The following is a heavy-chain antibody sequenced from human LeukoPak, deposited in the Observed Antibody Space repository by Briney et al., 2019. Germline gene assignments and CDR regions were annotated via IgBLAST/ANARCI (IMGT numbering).Heavy chain of an antibody. D-gene: IGHD3-10*01. J-gene: IGHJ4*02. V-gene: IGHV4-38-2*02. CDR3: ARVVRGVCDY. Sequence: SETLSLTCTVSGYSISSGYCWGWIRQPPGKGLEWIGTIYHDGRTYFNPSLKSRVTISLDTSKNQFSLKLSSVTAADTAVYHCARVVRGVCDYWGQGTLVIVSS. CDR2: IYHDGRT. CDR1: GYSISSGYC.